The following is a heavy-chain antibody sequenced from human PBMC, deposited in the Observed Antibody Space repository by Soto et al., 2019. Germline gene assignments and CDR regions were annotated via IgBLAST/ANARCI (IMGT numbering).Heavy chain of an antibody. CDR3: GATGAFDI. CDR1: GFTFSSYG. D-gene: IGHD1-26*01. J-gene: IGHJ3*02. V-gene: IGHV3-30*03. CDR2: ISYDGSNK. Sequence: QVQLVESGGGVVQPGRSLRLSCAASGFTFSSYGMHWVRQAPGEGLEWVAVISYDGSNKYYADSVKGRFTISRDNSKNTLYLQMNSLRAEDTAVYYAGATGAFDIWGQGTMVTVSS.